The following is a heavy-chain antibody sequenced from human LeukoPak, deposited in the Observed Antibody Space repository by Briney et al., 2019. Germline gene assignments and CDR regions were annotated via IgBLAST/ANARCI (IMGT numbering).Heavy chain of an antibody. CDR3: ARVGGDSGFDYYYYYMDV. Sequence: PSETLSLTCTVSGGSISSYYWSWIRQPPGKGLEWIGYIYYSGSTYYNPSLKSRVTISVDTSKNQFSLKLSSVTAADTAVYYCARVGGDSGFDYYYYYMDVWGKGTTVTVSS. D-gene: IGHD2-21*01. V-gene: IGHV4-59*08. CDR2: IYYSGST. J-gene: IGHJ6*03. CDR1: GGSISSYY.